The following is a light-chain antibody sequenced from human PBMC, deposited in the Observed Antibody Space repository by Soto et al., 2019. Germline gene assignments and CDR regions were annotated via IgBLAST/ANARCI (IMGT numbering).Light chain of an antibody. CDR2: GVT. J-gene: IGLJ2*01. V-gene: IGLV2-14*01. CDR3: TSYIHRRTLVV. CDR1: SIDVGGYNY. Sequence: QSALTQPASVSGSPGQSITISCTGTSIDVGGYNYVSWYQHHPGKAPKLMIYGVTNRPSGVSIRFSGSKSGNTASLTISGRQPEDEADYYCTSYIHRRTLVVFGGGTKLTVL.